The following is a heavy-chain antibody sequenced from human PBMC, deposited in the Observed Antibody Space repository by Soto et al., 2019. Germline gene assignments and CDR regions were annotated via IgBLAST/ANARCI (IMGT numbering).Heavy chain of an antibody. D-gene: IGHD6-13*01. V-gene: IGHV4-39*01. CDR1: GGSITSSFY. CDR3: RSSSRYSTDV. Sequence: QLQLQESGPGLVKPSETLSLSCTVSGGSITSSFYWCWIRQPPGKGLEWLGSIFGTGNTYYNPSLKGRLTISAATSKNQFTLNLISVTAADTAVYYCRSSSRYSTDVWGQGATVTVSS. CDR2: IFGTGNT. J-gene: IGHJ6*02.